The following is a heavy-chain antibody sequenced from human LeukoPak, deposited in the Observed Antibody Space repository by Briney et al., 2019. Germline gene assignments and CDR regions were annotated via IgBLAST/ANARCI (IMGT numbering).Heavy chain of an antibody. Sequence: SGGSLRLSCAASGFTFSSYSMNWVRQAPGKGLEWVSYISSSSSTIYYADSVKGRFTISGDNAKNSLYLQMNSLRAEDTAVYYCARGDFWSGSYFDYWGQGTLVTVSS. CDR3: ARGDFWSGSYFDY. D-gene: IGHD3-3*01. CDR1: GFTFSSYS. CDR2: ISSSSSTI. J-gene: IGHJ4*02. V-gene: IGHV3-48*01.